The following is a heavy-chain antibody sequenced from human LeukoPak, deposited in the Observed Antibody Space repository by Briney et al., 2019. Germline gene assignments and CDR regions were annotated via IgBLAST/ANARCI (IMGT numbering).Heavy chain of an antibody. D-gene: IGHD6-19*01. CDR1: GFAFTSYG. Sequence: GGSLRLSCAASGFAFTSYGIHWLRQAPGKGLDWVAFIAYDGSLQYYGDSVKGRFTISRDNAKNTLYLQMNSLRAEDTAVYYCARGSTQYSSGWYGLDYWGQGTLVTVSS. CDR2: IAYDGSLQ. J-gene: IGHJ4*02. V-gene: IGHV3-30*02. CDR3: ARGSTQYSSGWYGLDY.